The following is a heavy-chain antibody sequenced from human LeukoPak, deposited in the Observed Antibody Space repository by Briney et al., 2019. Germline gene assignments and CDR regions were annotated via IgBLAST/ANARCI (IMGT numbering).Heavy chain of an antibody. CDR1: GFAFSSYA. J-gene: IGHJ4*02. CDR3: ARAHRAYYGSGSYGY. Sequence: PGRSLRLSCAASGFAFSSYAMHWVRQAPGKGLEWVAVISYDGSNKYYADSMKGRFTISRDNSKNTLYLQMNCLRAEDTAVYYCARAHRAYYGSGSYGYWGQGTLVTVSS. D-gene: IGHD3-10*01. V-gene: IGHV3-30*04. CDR2: ISYDGSNK.